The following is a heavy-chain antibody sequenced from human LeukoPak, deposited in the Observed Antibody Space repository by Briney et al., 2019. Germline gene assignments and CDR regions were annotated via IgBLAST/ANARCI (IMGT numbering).Heavy chain of an antibody. V-gene: IGHV4-39*07. D-gene: IGHD2-2*01. J-gene: IGHJ4*02. CDR2: IYSSGST. Sequence: PSETLSLTCAVSGASISGSNYYWGWVRQPPGKGLEWIGNIYSSGSTYYNASLQSRVTISIDTSKNQFSLRPNSVTAADTAMYYCARGPTYQPIDYWGQGTLVTVSS. CDR3: ARGPTYQPIDY. CDR1: GASISGSNYY.